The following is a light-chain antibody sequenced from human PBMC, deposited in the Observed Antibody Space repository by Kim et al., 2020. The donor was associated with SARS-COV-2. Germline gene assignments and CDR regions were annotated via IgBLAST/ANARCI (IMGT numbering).Light chain of an antibody. CDR1: QSVSTN. V-gene: IGKV3-11*01. CDR3: QQRSNWVLT. Sequence: PGERAPLPCRASQSVSTNLAWYQQKPDQAPRLLIYDASNRATGIPARFSGSGSGTDFTLTISSLEPEDFAVYYCQQRSNWVLTFGGGTKVDIK. J-gene: IGKJ4*01. CDR2: DAS.